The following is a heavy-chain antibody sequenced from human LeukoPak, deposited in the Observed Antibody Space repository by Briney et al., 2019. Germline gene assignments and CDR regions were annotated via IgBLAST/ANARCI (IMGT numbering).Heavy chain of an antibody. J-gene: IGHJ4*02. CDR3: ATADWFSFDF. V-gene: IGHV3-7*04. Sequence: GGSLRLSCAASGFTFSSYWMSWVRQAPGKGLEWVATIKNDGSEKNYEDSVKGRFTISRDNAKNSLYLQMSGLRAEDTAVYFCATADWFSFDFWGEGTLVTVSS. D-gene: IGHD3-9*01. CDR2: IKNDGSEK. CDR1: GFTFSSYW.